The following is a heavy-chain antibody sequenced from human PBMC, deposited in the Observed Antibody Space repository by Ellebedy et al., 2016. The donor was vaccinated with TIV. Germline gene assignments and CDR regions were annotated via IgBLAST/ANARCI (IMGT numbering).Heavy chain of an antibody. D-gene: IGHD2-15*01. CDR2: INQDGGEK. Sequence: PGGSLRLSCAASGFTISRHWMSWVRQGPGKGLEWVANINQDGGEKNCVDSVRGRFTISRDNAKNSLYLQMNSLRAEDTAVYYCARLIGGTCQCAFDIWGQGTMVTVSS. CDR1: GFTISRHW. V-gene: IGHV3-7*01. CDR3: ARLIGGTCQCAFDI. J-gene: IGHJ3*02.